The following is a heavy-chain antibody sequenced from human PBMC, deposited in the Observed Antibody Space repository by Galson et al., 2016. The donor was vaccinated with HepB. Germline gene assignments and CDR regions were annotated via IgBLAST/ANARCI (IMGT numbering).Heavy chain of an antibody. CDR1: GDTLMSYT. Sequence: SVKVSCKASGDTLMSYTFVWVRQAPGQGLEWMGEILPVFGTTNYAQTFKGRLTIAADTSSTTSFLDLSGLRPDDTAMYFCARAMGRVFEYWGQGTLVTVSS. V-gene: IGHV1-69*06. D-gene: IGHD5-18*01. J-gene: IGHJ4*02. CDR2: ILPVFGTT. CDR3: ARAMGRVFEY.